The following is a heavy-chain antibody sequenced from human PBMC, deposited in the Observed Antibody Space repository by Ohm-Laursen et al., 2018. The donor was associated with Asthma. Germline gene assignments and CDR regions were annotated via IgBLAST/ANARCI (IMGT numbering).Heavy chain of an antibody. V-gene: IGHV3-33*01. CDR3: ARDPAPYSTSRSPLGYFDY. CDR1: GFTFSGYG. J-gene: IGHJ4*02. D-gene: IGHD6-6*01. CDR2: IWFDGSNK. Sequence: SLRLSCSASGFTFSGYGMHWVRQAPGKGLEWVAVIWFDGSNKYYTDSVKGRFNISRDNSKNTLYLQMNSLRADDTAVYFCARDPAPYSTSRSPLGYFDYWGQGTLVTVSS.